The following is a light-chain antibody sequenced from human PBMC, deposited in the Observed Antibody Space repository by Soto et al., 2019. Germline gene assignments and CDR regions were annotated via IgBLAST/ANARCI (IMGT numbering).Light chain of an antibody. J-gene: IGKJ4*01. V-gene: IGKV1-27*01. CDR1: QDIPSF. CDR3: QNYRGVPLT. CDR2: GAT. Sequence: DIEMTQSPSSLSASIGDRVTITCRASQDIPSFLAWYQQRPGSVPKVLTYGATTSQSAVPSRFSGSGSGTDFALTISSLQPEEVGTYYCQNYRGVPLTFGGGTKV.